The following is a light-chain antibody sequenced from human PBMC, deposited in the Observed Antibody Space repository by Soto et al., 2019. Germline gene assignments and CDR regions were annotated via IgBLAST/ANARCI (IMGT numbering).Light chain of an antibody. CDR2: ATS. CDR1: QNVISSY. V-gene: IGKV3-20*01. CDR3: QQYDSSHLT. Sequence: ENVLTQSPGTLSLSPGERDTLSCRASQNVISSYLAWYQQKPGQAPSLLVYATSSRAAGIPDRFSGSGSGTDFTLTISRLEPEDFAVYYCQQYDSSHLTFGGGTKVEIK. J-gene: IGKJ4*01.